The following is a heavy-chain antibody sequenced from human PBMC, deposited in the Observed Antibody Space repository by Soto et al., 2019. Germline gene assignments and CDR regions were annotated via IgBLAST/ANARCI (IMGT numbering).Heavy chain of an antibody. Sequence: SETLSLTCSVSGFAISRGYYWSWVRQPPGKGLEWIGSIYPSVSSYHNPSLETRVRLSIDTSKNQFTLNLTSVTAADTALYYCAREKVGTTFFDNWGQGIQVTVSS. J-gene: IGHJ4*02. CDR1: GFAISRGYY. V-gene: IGHV4-38-2*02. CDR3: AREKVGTTFFDN. D-gene: IGHD1-1*01. CDR2: IYPSVSS.